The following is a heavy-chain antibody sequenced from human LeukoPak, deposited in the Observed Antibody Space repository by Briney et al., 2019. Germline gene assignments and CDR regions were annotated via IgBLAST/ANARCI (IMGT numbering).Heavy chain of an antibody. CDR2: VSYDGGNK. CDR3: ARVRVNGGYDRCFDY. D-gene: IGHD5-12*01. Sequence: GGSLRLSCAASGFTFSSSGMHWVRQSPGKGLEWVAIVSYDGGNKYYADSVKGRFTISRDNSKNTLYLQMNSLRAEDTAVYYCARVRVNGGYDRCFDYWGQGTLVTVSS. V-gene: IGHV3-30*12. J-gene: IGHJ4*02. CDR1: GFTFSSSG.